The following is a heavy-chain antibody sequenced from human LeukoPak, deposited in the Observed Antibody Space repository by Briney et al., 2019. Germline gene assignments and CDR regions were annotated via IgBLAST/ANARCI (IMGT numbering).Heavy chain of an antibody. CDR1: GGSFSGYY. V-gene: IGHV4-34*01. CDR3: ARGGYSGYLTY. J-gene: IGHJ4*02. CDR2: INHSGST. D-gene: IGHD5-12*01. Sequence: RSSETLSLTCAVYGGSFSGYYWSWIRQPPGKGLEWIGEINHSGSTNYNPSLKSRVTISVDTSKNQSSLKLSSVTAADTAVYYCARGGYSGYLTYWGQGTLVTVSS.